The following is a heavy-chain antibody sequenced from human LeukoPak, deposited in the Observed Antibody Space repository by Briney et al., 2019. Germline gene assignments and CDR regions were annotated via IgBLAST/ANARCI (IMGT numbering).Heavy chain of an antibody. CDR3: ARDRQTTVNGYFDY. J-gene: IGHJ4*02. CDR2: ISYDGSNK. V-gene: IGHV3-30-3*01. CDR1: GFTFSDYY. Sequence: SGGSLRLSCAASGFTFSDYYMSWIRQAPGKGLEWVAVISYDGSNKYYADSVKGRFTISRDNSKNTLYLQMNSLRAEDTAVYYCARDRQTTVNGYFDYWGQGTLVTVSS. D-gene: IGHD4-11*01.